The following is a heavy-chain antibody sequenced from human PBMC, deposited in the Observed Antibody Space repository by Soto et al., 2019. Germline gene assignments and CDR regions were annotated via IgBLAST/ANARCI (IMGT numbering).Heavy chain of an antibody. CDR3: ARAPSLGYYYDSSGYYWLDY. J-gene: IGHJ4*02. V-gene: IGHV4-31*03. D-gene: IGHD3-22*01. Sequence: SETHSVTSTVSGGYIISGGCCWIWIRQHPGKGLEWIGYIYYSGSTYYNPSLKSRVTISVDTSKNQFSLKLSSVTAADTAVYYCARAPSLGYYYDSSGYYWLDYWGQGTLVTVSS. CDR1: GGYIISGGCC. CDR2: IYYSGST.